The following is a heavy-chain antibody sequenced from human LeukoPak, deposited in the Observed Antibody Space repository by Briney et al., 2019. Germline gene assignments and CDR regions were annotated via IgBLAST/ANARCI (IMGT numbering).Heavy chain of an antibody. Sequence: GASVKVSCKASGYTFTSYGISWVRQAPGQGLEWMGWISAYNGNTNYAQKLQGRVTMTTDTSTSTAYMELRSLRSDDTAVYYCARDQKVTMIVVVSPTLDHQNDAFDTWGQGTMVTVSS. CDR1: GYTFTSYG. CDR3: ARDQKVTMIVVVSPTLDHQNDAFDT. D-gene: IGHD3-22*01. J-gene: IGHJ3*02. V-gene: IGHV1-18*01. CDR2: ISAYNGNT.